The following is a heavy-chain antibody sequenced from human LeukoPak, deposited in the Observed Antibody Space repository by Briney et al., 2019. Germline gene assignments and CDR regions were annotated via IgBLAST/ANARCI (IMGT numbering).Heavy chain of an antibody. CDR3: ARCRDGYKWESYYYYYMDV. V-gene: IGHV4-4*07. CDR1: GGSISSYY. Sequence: PSETLSLTCTVSGGSISSYYWSWIRQPAGKGLEWIGRIYTSGSTNYNHSLKSRVTMSVDTSKNQFSLKLSSVTAADTAVYYCARCRDGYKWESYYYYYMDVWGKGTTVTVSS. D-gene: IGHD5-24*01. CDR2: IYTSGST. J-gene: IGHJ6*03.